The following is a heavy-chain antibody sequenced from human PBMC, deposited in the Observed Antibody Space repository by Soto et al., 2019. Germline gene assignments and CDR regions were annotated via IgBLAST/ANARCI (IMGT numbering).Heavy chain of an antibody. D-gene: IGHD6-19*01. CDR1: GLSITDSEMG. V-gene: IGHV2-26*02. Sequence: QVTLKESGPVLVKPTETLTLRCTVSGLSITDSEMGVSWIRQPPGQPLEWLAHIDSSGEKSYRTFLKSRLAISKDTSKSQIVLTMTDMDPADTATYYCARRHLAVAVSPWCDPLGQGMPVTVSS. J-gene: IGHJ5*02. CDR2: IDSSGEK. CDR3: ARRHLAVAVSPWCDP.